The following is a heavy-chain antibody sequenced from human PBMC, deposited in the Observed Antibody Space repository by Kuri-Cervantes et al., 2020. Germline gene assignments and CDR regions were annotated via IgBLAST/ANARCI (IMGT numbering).Heavy chain of an antibody. J-gene: IGHJ6*03. CDR3: ARRALSSFYYYYMDV. V-gene: IGHV3-9*01. CDR2: ISWNSGSI. CDR1: GFTFDDYA. Sequence: SLKISCAASGFTFDDYAMHWVRQAPGKGLEWVSGISWNSGSIGYADSVKGRFTISRDNAKNSLYLQMNSLRAEDTAVYYCARRALSSFYYYYMDVWGKGTTVTVSS. D-gene: IGHD2-2*01.